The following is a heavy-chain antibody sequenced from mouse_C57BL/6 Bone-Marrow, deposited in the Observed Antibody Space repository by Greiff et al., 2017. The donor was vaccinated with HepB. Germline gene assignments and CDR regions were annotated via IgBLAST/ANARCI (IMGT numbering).Heavy chain of an antibody. Sequence: EVQLKESGAELVRPGASVKLSCTASGFNIKDDYMHWVKQRPEQGLEWIGWIDPENGDTEYASKFQGKATITADTSSNTAYLQLSSLTSEDTAVYYCTIPYYYGSSDYWGQGTTLTVSS. CDR3: TIPYYYGSSDY. D-gene: IGHD1-1*01. V-gene: IGHV14-4*01. CDR2: IDPENGDT. CDR1: GFNIKDDY. J-gene: IGHJ2*01.